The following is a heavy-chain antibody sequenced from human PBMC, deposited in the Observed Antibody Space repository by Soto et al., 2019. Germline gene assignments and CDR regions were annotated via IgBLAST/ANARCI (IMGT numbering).Heavy chain of an antibody. CDR1: GFSFSSYG. CDR2: LSGSGAST. D-gene: IGHD3-22*01. J-gene: IGHJ4*02. Sequence: EVQMLESGGGLVQPGGTLRLSCAASGFSFSSYGMSWVRQAPGKGLEWVSGLSGSGASTDYADSVKGRFTISRDNAKNTLYLQMNSLRAEDTAVYYCARGGTMIDLSGGQGTLVTVSS. CDR3: ARGGTMIDLS. V-gene: IGHV3-23*01.